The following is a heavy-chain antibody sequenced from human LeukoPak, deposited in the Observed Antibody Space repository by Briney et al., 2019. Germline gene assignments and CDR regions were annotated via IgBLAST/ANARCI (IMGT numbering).Heavy chain of an antibody. CDR2: ISVYNGNT. Sequence: ASVKVSCKASGYTFTSYGISWVRQAPGQGLEWMGWISVYNGNTNYAQRLQGRVTMTTDTSTSTAYMELRSLRSDDTAVYYCARGPDYYGSGSYYNPTMFDYWGQGTLVTVSS. J-gene: IGHJ4*02. CDR3: ARGPDYYGSGSYYNPTMFDY. CDR1: GYTFTSYG. D-gene: IGHD3-10*01. V-gene: IGHV1-18*01.